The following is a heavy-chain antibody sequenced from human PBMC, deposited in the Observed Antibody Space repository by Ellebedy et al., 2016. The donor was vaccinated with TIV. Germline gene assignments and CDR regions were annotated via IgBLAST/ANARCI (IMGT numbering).Heavy chain of an antibody. Sequence: GGSLRLSCAASGFTFTKYWMSWVRQAPGKRLEWVANIKQEGSEKHYVDSVKGRFTISRDNAKNSLYLQMNSLRAEDTAVYYCARDKIVGPSNFDYWGQGTLVTVSS. CDR1: GFTFTKYW. CDR3: ARDKIVGPSNFDY. V-gene: IGHV3-7*03. D-gene: IGHD1-26*01. CDR2: IKQEGSEK. J-gene: IGHJ4*02.